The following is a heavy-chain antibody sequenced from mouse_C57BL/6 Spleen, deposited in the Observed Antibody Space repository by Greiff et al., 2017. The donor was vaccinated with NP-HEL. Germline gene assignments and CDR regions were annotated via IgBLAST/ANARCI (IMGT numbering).Heavy chain of an antibody. CDR2: IDPSDSYT. CDR1: GYTFTSYW. V-gene: IGHV1-59*01. J-gene: IGHJ4*01. Sequence: QVQLQQPGAELVRPGTSVKLSCKASGYTFTSYWIHWVKQRPGQGLEWIGVIDPSDSYTNYNQKFKGKATLTVDTSSSTAYMQLSSLTSEDSAVYYCARRDDYYAMDDWGQGTSVTVSS. CDR3: ARRDDYYAMDD.